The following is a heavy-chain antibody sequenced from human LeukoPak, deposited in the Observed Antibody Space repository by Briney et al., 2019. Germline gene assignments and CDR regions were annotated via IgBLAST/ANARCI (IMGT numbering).Heavy chain of an antibody. CDR2: INHSGST. V-gene: IGHV4-34*01. Sequence: SETLSLTCAVYGGSFSGYYWSWIRQPPGKGLEWIGEINHSGSTNYNPSLKSRVTISVDTSKNQFSLKLSSVTAADTAVYYCARVSSYGYLGFDYWGQGTLVTVSS. CDR3: ARVSSYGYLGFDY. D-gene: IGHD5-18*01. CDR1: GGSFSGYY. J-gene: IGHJ4*02.